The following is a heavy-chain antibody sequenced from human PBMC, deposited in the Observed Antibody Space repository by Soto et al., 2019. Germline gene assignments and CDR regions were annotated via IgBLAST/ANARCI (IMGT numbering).Heavy chain of an antibody. CDR1: GGSISSGDYY. V-gene: IGHV4-30-4*01. D-gene: IGHD5-18*01. J-gene: IGHJ4*02. CDR2: IYYSGST. Sequence: SETLSLTCTVSGGSISSGDYYWSWIRQPPGKGLEWIGYIYYSGSTYYNPSLKSRVTISLDTSKNQFSLKLSSVTAADTAVYYCARSGYSYGPNPLLYWGQGTLVTVS. CDR3: ARSGYSYGPNPLLY.